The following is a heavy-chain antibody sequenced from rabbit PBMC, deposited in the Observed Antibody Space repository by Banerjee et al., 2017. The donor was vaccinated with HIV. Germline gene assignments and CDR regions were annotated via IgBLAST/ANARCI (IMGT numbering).Heavy chain of an antibody. D-gene: IGHD4-1*01. V-gene: IGHV1S45*01. J-gene: IGHJ4*01. CDR3: ARDLAGVIGWNFNL. CDR1: GIDFSFYYY. Sequence: QEQLVESGGGLVTLGGSLTLTCKASGIDFSFYYYMCWVRQAPGKGLEWIACIHPGSSGSTWYASWARGRFTISKASSTTVTLQMTSLTAADTATYFCARDLAGVIGWNFNLWGPGTLVTV. CDR2: IHPGSSGST.